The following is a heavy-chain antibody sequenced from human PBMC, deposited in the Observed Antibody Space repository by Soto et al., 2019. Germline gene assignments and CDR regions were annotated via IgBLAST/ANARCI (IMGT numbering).Heavy chain of an antibody. CDR2: ISAYNGNT. V-gene: IGHV1-18*01. CDR3: ARDRMDYYDSSGSKAPNWFDP. CDR1: GYTFTSYG. Sequence: ASVTVSCKASGYTFTSYGIIWVRQAPGQGLEWMGWISAYNGNTNYAQKLQGRVTMTTDTSTSTAYMELRSLRSDDTAVYYCARDRMDYYDSSGSKAPNWFDPWGQGTLVTVSS. D-gene: IGHD3-22*01. J-gene: IGHJ5*02.